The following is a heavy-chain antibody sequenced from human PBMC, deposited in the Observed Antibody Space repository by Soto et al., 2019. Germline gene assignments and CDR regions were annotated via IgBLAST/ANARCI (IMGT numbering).Heavy chain of an antibody. J-gene: IGHJ6*02. Sequence: GGSLRLSCAASGFTFSGSAMHWVRQASGKGLEWVGRIRSKANSYATAYAASVKGRFTISRDDSKNTAYLQMNSLKTEDTAVYYCSYDFWSGYYTPDYYYYGMDVWGQGTTVTVSS. V-gene: IGHV3-73*01. CDR2: IRSKANSYAT. D-gene: IGHD3-3*01. CDR3: SYDFWSGYYTPDYYYYGMDV. CDR1: GFTFSGSA.